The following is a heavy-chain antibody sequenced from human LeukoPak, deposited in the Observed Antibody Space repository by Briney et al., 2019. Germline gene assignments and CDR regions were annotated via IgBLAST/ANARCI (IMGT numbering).Heavy chain of an antibody. CDR1: GGSISSYY. D-gene: IGHD3-9*01. J-gene: IGHJ4*02. Sequence: SETLSLTCTVSGGSISSYYWSWIRQPAGKGLEWIGRIYTSGSTNYNPSLKSRVTMSVDTSKNQFSLKLSSVTAADTAVYYCARAPSYYDILTGYYQYYFDYWGQGTLVTVSS. CDR2: IYTSGST. CDR3: ARAPSYYDILTGYYQYYFDY. V-gene: IGHV4-4*07.